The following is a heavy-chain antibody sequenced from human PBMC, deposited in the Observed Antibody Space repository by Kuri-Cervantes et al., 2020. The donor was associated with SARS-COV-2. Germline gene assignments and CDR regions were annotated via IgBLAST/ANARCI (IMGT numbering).Heavy chain of an antibody. D-gene: IGHD2-21*02. J-gene: IGHJ4*02. V-gene: IGHV1-8*01. CDR3: TRRPVTRDY. Sequence: ASVKVSCKASGYTFTNYDINWVRQATGQGLEWMGWMNPNTGVTGYTQKFQDRITMTRDTSVSTAYMELSSLTFADTATYYCTRRPVTRDYWGQGTLVTVSS. CDR1: GYTFTNYD. CDR2: MNPNTGVT.